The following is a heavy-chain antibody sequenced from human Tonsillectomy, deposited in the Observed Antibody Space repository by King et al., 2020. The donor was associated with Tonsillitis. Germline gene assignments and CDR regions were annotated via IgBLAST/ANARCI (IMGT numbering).Heavy chain of an antibody. J-gene: IGHJ4*02. D-gene: IGHD3-10*01. CDR1: GYTFTSYY. CDR3: ARGRVRGLIISDFDY. CDR2: FDPSGGST. Sequence: QLVQSGAEVKQPGASVKVSCKASGYTFTSYYMHWLRQAPGQGLEWMGIFDPSGGSTTYAQKFQGRVTMTRDTSTTTVYMELSSLRSEDTAVYYCARGRVRGLIISDFDYWGQGTLVTVSS. V-gene: IGHV1-46*01.